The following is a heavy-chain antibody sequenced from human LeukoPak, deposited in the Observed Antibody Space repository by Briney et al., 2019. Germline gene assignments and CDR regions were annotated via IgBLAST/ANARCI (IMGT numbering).Heavy chain of an antibody. CDR2: IIPIFGTA. CDR3: ARGVSYYFDY. CDR1: GGTFSSYA. J-gene: IGHJ4*02. Sequence: ASVKVSCKSSGGTFSSYAISWVRQAPGQGLEWMGGIIPIFGTANYAQKFQGRVTITADESTSTAYMELSSLRSEDTAVYYCARGVSYYFDYWGQGTLVTVFS. V-gene: IGHV1-69*13. D-gene: IGHD6-6*01.